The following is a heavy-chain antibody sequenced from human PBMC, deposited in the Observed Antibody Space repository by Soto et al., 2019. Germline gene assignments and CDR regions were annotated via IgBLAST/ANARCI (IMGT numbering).Heavy chain of an antibody. J-gene: IGHJ4*02. CDR3: TRVEVVAAAAPFDY. V-gene: IGHV3-49*03. Sequence: GGSLRLSCTASGFTFGDYAMSWFRQAPGKGLEWVGFIRSKAYGGKTEYAASVKGRFTISRDDSKSIAYLQMNSLKTEDTAVYYCTRVEVVAAAAPFDYWGQGTLVTVSS. CDR2: IRSKAYGGKT. CDR1: GFTFGDYA. D-gene: IGHD6-13*01.